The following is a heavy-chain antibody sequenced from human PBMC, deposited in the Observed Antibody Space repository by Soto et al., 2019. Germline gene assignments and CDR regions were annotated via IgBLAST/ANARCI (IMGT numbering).Heavy chain of an antibody. J-gene: IGHJ3*02. CDR3: ARVERGTATTVVDAFDI. Sequence: QVQLQQWGAGLLKPSETLSLTCAVYGGFVSSGSYYWSWIRQPPGKGLEWSGEMSHSGGTHFNPSLKSRFTISVDTSKNQFSLKMSSVTAADTALYYCARVERGTATTVVDAFDIWGPGTMVTVSS. D-gene: IGHD1-1*01. CDR1: GGFVSSGSYY. CDR2: MSHSGGT. V-gene: IGHV4-34*01.